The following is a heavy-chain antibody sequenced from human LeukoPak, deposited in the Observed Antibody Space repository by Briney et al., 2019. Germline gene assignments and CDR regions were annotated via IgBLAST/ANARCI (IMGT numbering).Heavy chain of an antibody. D-gene: IGHD6-13*01. V-gene: IGHV3-74*01. J-gene: IGHJ4*02. CDR2: INTDGSRI. CDR3: ARVAGSSWYFDY. CDR1: GFTFNDYW. Sequence: GGSLRLSCAASGFTFNDYWMHWVRQAPGQGLVWVSRINTDGSRIYYADSVKGRFTISRDNAKNTVYLEMNSLRAEDAAVYYCARVAGSSWYFDYWGQGTLVTVSS.